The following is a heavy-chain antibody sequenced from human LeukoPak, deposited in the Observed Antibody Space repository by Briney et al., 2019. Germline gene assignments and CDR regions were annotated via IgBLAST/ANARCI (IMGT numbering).Heavy chain of an antibody. CDR3: AKDVYDSSGYDWFDP. J-gene: IGHJ5*02. D-gene: IGHD3-22*01. CDR2: ISGSGGST. V-gene: IGHV3-23*01. Sequence: GGSLRLSCAASGFTFSSYAMSWVRQAPGKGLEWVSAISGSGGSTYYADSVKGRFTISRDNSKNTLYLQVNSLRAEDTAVYYCAKDVYDSSGYDWFDPWGQGTLVTVSS. CDR1: GFTFSSYA.